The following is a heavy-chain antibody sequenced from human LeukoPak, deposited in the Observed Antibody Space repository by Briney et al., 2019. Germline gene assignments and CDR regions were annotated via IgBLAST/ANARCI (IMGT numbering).Heavy chain of an antibody. CDR1: GFTFGSYS. D-gene: IGHD2-2*01. Sequence: GGSLRLSCAASGFTFGSYSMNWVRQAPGKGLEWVSSISSSSSYIYYADSVKGRFTISRDNAKNSLYLQMNSLRAEDTAVYYCARKTDDCSSTSCPLDYWGQGTLVTVSS. CDR2: ISSSSSYI. V-gene: IGHV3-21*01. CDR3: ARKTDDCSSTSCPLDY. J-gene: IGHJ4*02.